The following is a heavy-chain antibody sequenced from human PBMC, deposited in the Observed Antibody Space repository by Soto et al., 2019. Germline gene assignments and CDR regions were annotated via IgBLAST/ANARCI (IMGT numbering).Heavy chain of an antibody. J-gene: IGHJ4*02. D-gene: IGHD2-2*01. CDR2: ISVSGGST. CDR3: AKDGYSITRNKPLDY. V-gene: IGHV3-23*01. Sequence: EVQLLESGGGLVQPGGSLRLSCAASRFTFSSYAMCWVRQAPGQGLEWVASISVSGGSTYYADSVKGRFTISRDNSKNTLELQMNSLRAEDTAVYYCAKDGYSITRNKPLDYWGQGTLVTVSS. CDR1: RFTFSSYA.